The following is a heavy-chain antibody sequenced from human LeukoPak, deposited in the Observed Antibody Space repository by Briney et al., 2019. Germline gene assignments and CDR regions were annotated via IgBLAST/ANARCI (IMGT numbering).Heavy chain of an antibody. CDR1: GFTFSSYA. V-gene: IGHV3-30-3*01. CDR2: ISYDGSNK. D-gene: IGHD3-3*01. CDR3: AKAGDWSGYLYYFDY. Sequence: GGSLRLSCAASGFTFSSYAMHWIRQAPGKGLEWVAVISYDGSNKYYADSVKGRFTISRDNSKNTLYLQMNSLRAEDTAVYYCAKAGDWSGYLYYFDYWGQGTLVTVSS. J-gene: IGHJ4*02.